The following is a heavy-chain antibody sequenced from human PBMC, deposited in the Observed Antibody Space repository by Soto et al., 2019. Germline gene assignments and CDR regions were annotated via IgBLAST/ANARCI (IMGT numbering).Heavy chain of an antibody. V-gene: IGHV1-18*04. J-gene: IGHJ6*02. CDR1: GYTFTNYG. CDR2: ISGYNGNR. CDR3: ARDREYYYDSSGNYYYHYGMDV. D-gene: IGHD3-22*01. Sequence: VPLVESGAEVKKPGASVKVSCKASGYTFTNYGISWVRQAPGPGLEWMGWISGYNGNRTYAQKFQGRVTMTTDTPPNTSYMELRSLRSDDTAVYYCARDREYYYDSSGNYYYHYGMDVWGQGTTVTVS.